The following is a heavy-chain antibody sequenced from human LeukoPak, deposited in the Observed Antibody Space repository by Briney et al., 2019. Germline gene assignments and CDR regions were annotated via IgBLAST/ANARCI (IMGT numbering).Heavy chain of an antibody. D-gene: IGHD3-22*01. Sequence: PGGSLRLSCAASGFTFSSYGMSWVRQAPGKGLEWVSAISGSGGSTYYADSVKDRFTISRDNSKNTLFLQMNSLRVEDTAVYYCARVGSYYDNSGYPYWGQGTLVTVSS. J-gene: IGHJ4*02. V-gene: IGHV3-23*01. CDR1: GFTFSSYG. CDR2: ISGSGGST. CDR3: ARVGSYYDNSGYPY.